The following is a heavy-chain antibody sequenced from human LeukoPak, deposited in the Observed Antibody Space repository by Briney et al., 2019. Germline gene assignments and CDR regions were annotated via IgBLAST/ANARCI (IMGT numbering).Heavy chain of an antibody. CDR1: GGTFSSYA. D-gene: IGHD2-2*01. J-gene: IGHJ4*02. Sequence: ASVKVSCKASGGTFSSYAISWVRQAPGQGLEWMGGIIPIFGTANYAQKFQGRVTITADKSTSTAYMGLSSLRSEDTAVYYCARHYCSSTSCYFDYWGQGTLVTVSS. CDR3: ARHYCSSTSCYFDY. V-gene: IGHV1-69*06. CDR2: IIPIFGTA.